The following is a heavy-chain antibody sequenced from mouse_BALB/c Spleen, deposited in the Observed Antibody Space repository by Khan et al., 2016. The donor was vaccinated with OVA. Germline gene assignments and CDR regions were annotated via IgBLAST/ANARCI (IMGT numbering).Heavy chain of an antibody. D-gene: IGHD1-1*02. J-gene: IGHJ3*01. Sequence: EVALVESGGGLVKPGGSLKLSCAASGFTFSSYTMSWVRQTPEKRLEWVATISSGGDNTYYPDSVKGRFTISRDNAQNNLYLQMSSLRSEDTALYYCARSNYVTFAYWGQGTLVTVSA. CDR1: GFTFSSYT. V-gene: IGHV5-9*03. CDR2: ISSGGDNT. CDR3: ARSNYVTFAY.